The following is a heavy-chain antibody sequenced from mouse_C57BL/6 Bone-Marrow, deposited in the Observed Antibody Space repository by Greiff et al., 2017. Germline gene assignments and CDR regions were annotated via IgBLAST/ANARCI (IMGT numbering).Heavy chain of an antibody. D-gene: IGHD1-1*01. CDR2: IYPGDGDT. CDR1: GYAFSSSW. J-gene: IGHJ4*01. CDR3: ERVVDYYGSFYCYSMDY. Sequence: QVQLQQSGPELVKPGASVKISCKASGYAFSSSWMNWVKQRPGKGLEWIGRIYPGDGDTNYNGKFKGKATLTADTSSSTAYMQLSSLTSEDSAVYFCERVVDYYGSFYCYSMDYWGQGTSVTVSS. V-gene: IGHV1-82*01.